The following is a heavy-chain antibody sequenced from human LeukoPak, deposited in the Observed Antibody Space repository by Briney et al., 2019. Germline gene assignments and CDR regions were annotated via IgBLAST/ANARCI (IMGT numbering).Heavy chain of an antibody. V-gene: IGHV1-8*01. CDR1: GYTFTSYD. J-gene: IGHJ6*02. CDR2: MNPNSGNT. CDR3: ARGAGVVAAIGYYYYYGMDV. Sequence: ASVKVSCKASGYTFTSYDINWVRQATGQGLEWMGWMNPNSGNTGCAQKFQGRVTMTRNTSISTAYMELSSLRSEDTAVYYCARGAGVVAAIGYYYYYGMDVWGQGTTVTVSS. D-gene: IGHD2-15*01.